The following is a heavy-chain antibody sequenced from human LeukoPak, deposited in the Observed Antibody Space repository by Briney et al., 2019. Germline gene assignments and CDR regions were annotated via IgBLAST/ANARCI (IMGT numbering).Heavy chain of an antibody. CDR2: IYYSGST. CDR3: ARARWGLPGLFDY. V-gene: IGHV4-31*03. J-gene: IGHJ4*02. Sequence: SQTLSLICTVSGGSISSGGYYWSWIRQHPGKGLEWIGYIYYSGSTYYNPSLKSRVTISVDTSKNQFSLKLSSVTAADTAVYYCARARWGLPGLFDYWGQGTLVTVSS. CDR1: GGSISSGGYY. D-gene: IGHD1-26*01.